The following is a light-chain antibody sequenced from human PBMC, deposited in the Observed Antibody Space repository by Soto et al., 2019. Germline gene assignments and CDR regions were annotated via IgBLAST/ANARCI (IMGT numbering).Light chain of an antibody. V-gene: IGKV1-5*01. J-gene: IGKJ2*01. CDR3: QQYNGYSHS. CDR1: QSITRW. CDR2: DAT. Sequence: DIQMPQSPSTLSASVGDRVTITCRADQSITRWFAWFQQKPGKAPSLLIYDATNLQPGVPSRFSGSGSGTEFTLTIRSLQPDDFANYYCQQYNGYSHSFGQGTRVEIK.